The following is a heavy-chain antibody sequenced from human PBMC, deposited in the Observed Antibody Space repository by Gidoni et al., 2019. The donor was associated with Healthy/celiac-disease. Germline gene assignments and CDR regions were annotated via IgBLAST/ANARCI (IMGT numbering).Heavy chain of an antibody. CDR2: INPNGGGT. CDR1: GYTFTGYY. J-gene: IGHJ4*02. V-gene: IGHV1-2*06. Sequence: VQLVQSGAAVKKPGAPVTVSCKASGYTFTGYYMHWVRPASGQGLEWMGRINPNGGGTNYAQKFQGRVTRTRNTSISTAYMELSRLRSDDTAVYYCARSPGSNNWNDEDYWGQGTLVTVSS. CDR3: ARSPGSNNWNDEDY. D-gene: IGHD1-1*01.